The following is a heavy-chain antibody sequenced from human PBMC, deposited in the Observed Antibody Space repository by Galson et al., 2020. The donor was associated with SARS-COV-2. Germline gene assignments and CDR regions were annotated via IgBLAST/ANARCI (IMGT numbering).Heavy chain of an antibody. D-gene: IGHD6-13*01. CDR3: ARVYGSSWYGDAFDI. CDR1: RGTFSSYA. Sequence: SVKVSCKASRGTFSSYAISRVRQAPGQGLEWMGGIIPISGTANYAQKFTGRVTITADESTSTAYMEPSSLRSEDTAVYYCARVYGSSWYGDAFDIGGQWTMVTVSS. J-gene: IGHJ3*02. CDR2: IIPISGTA. V-gene: IGHV1-69*13.